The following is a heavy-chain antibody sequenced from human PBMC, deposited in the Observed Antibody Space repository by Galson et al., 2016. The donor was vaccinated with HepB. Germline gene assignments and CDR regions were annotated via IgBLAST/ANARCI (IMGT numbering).Heavy chain of an antibody. CDR3: ARDRTTGDSSAWYDALDY. CDR2: IKPDGREI. V-gene: IGHV3-7*03. D-gene: IGHD6-19*01. CDR1: GFPFSTYC. J-gene: IGHJ4*02. Sequence: LRLSCAASGFPFSTYCMTWVRQAPGKGPEWVAVIKPDGREIQYVDSVKGRFTISRDDGKNPLYLQMNTLRAEDAAVYYCARDRTTGDSSAWYDALDYWGQGTPVTISS.